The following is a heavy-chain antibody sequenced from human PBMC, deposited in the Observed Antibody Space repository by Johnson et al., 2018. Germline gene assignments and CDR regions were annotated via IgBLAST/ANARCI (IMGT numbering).Heavy chain of an antibody. V-gene: IGHV3-33*01. J-gene: IGHJ6*02. CDR2: IWYDGSNK. CDR3: ARVKVPAMVTDYYYYGMDV. D-gene: IGHD5-18*01. CDR1: GFTFSSYG. Sequence: QVQLVESGGGVVQPGRSLRLSCAASGFTFSSYGMHWVRQAPGKGLEWVAVIWYDGSNKYYADSVKGRFTISRDNSKNTLYLQMNSLRAEDTAVYYCARVKVPAMVTDYYYYGMDVWGQGTTVTVSS.